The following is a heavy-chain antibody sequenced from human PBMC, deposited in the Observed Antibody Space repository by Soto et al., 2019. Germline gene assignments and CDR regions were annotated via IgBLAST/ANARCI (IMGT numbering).Heavy chain of an antibody. D-gene: IGHD6-19*01. Sequence: QVQLQQWGAGLLKPSETLSLTCAVYGGSFSGYYWNWIRQPPGKGLECIGEINHSGNTNYNPSLKNRLTISVDTSKDQFSLNLSYVTAEDTAVYYCARVNSVWSYGMDVWGQGTTVTVSS. CDR3: ARVNSVWSYGMDV. CDR2: INHSGNT. CDR1: GGSFSGYY. J-gene: IGHJ6*02. V-gene: IGHV4-34*01.